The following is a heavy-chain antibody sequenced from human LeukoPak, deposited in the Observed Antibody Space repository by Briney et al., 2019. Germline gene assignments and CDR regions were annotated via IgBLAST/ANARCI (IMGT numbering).Heavy chain of an antibody. CDR1: GYSFTGYY. J-gene: IGHJ1*01. V-gene: IGHV1-2*02. D-gene: IGHD3-22*01. CDR2: INPNSGDT. CDR3: ARGNYDSSDFEYFQH. Sequence: ASVKVSCKASGYSFTGYYMHCVRQAPRQRLEWTGGINPNSGDTNFAQKFQGRVTMTKDTYTSTVYMEVSRLRSDDTAVFYCARGNYDSSDFEYFQHWGQGTLVTVSS.